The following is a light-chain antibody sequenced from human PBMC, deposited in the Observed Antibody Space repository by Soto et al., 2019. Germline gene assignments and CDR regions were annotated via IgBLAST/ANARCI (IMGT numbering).Light chain of an antibody. CDR2: AAS. Sequence: EIVLTQSPGTLSLSPGERATLSCRASQSVSSSFLAWYQQRPGQAPRLLIYAASNRATGIPARFSGGGSGTDFTLTISSLEPEDFAVYYCQQRSDWPWTFGQGTKVDI. CDR3: QQRSDWPWT. V-gene: IGKV3D-20*02. J-gene: IGKJ1*01. CDR1: QSVSSSF.